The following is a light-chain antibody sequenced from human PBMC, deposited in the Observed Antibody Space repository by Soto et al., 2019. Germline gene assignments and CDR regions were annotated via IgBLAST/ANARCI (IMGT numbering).Light chain of an antibody. Sequence: DIVLTQSPGTLSVSLGERATLSCRASQSVSSSYLAWHQQKPGQAPRLLMSAASSRATGIPDRFSGSGSATDFTLTISRLEPEDFAVYYCQQYGSPITFGQGTRVEIK. CDR2: AAS. CDR1: QSVSSSY. J-gene: IGKJ5*01. V-gene: IGKV3-20*01. CDR3: QQYGSPIT.